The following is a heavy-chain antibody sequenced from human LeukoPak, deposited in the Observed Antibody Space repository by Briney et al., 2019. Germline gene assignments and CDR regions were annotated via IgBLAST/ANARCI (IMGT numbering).Heavy chain of an antibody. V-gene: IGHV3-23*01. CDR3: AKDLVRGADC. D-gene: IGHD3-10*01. CDR1: GFMFNSYA. J-gene: IGHJ4*02. Sequence: PGGSLRLSCAASGFMFNSYAMNWVRQAPGKGLEWVSAISGSGRNTYYADSVKGRFTVSRDNSKNTLYLQMNSLRAEDTAMYYCAKDLVRGADCWGQGTLVTVSS. CDR2: ISGSGRNT.